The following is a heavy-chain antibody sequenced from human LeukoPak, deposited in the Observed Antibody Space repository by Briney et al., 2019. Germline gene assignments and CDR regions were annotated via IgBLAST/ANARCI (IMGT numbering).Heavy chain of an antibody. D-gene: IGHD3-22*01. CDR1: GGSVSSGSYY. Sequence: PSETLSLTCTVSGGSVSSGSYYWSWIRQPPGKGLEWIGYIYYSGSTNYNPSLKSRVTIPVDTSKNQFSLKLSSVTAADTAVYYCARDYYDSSGYYISYWGQGTLVTVSS. J-gene: IGHJ4*02. V-gene: IGHV4-61*01. CDR3: ARDYYDSSGYYISY. CDR2: IYYSGST.